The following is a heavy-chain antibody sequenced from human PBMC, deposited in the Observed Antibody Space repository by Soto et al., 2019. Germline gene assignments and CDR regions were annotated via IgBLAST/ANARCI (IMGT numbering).Heavy chain of an antibody. V-gene: IGHV4-31*03. J-gene: IGHJ6*02. Sequence: QVQLQESGPGLVKPSQTLSLTCNVSGGSISSGDSYWGWIRQHPGKGLEWIGYIYYRGATYYNPSLKSRVSISVDISKNQFSLRLSSVTAADTAVYYCARDYHVSGTWLGVDVWGQGTTVTVSS. CDR2: IYYRGAT. CDR3: ARDYHVSGTWLGVDV. D-gene: IGHD3-10*01. CDR1: GGSISSGDSY.